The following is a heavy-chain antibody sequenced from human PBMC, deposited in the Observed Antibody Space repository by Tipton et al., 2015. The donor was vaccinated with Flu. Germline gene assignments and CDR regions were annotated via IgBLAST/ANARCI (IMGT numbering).Heavy chain of an antibody. V-gene: IGHV4-59*11. J-gene: IGHJ2*01. D-gene: IGHD1-1*01. CDR2: IYYSGSI. CDR3: ARNRQQSRYFDL. Sequence: TLSLTCTVSGGSISSHYWSWIRQPPGKGLEWIGYIYYSGSISYNPSLKSRVTISVDTSKNQFSLKLSSVTAADTAVYYCARNRQQSRYFDLWGRGTLVTVSS. CDR1: GGSISSHY.